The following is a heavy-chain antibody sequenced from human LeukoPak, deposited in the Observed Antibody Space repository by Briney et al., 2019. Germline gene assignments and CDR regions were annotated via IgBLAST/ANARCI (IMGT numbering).Heavy chain of an antibody. D-gene: IGHD3-3*01. CDR3: ARFLEWLLYSPRFYYYGMDV. CDR2: ISSSSSYI. CDR1: GFTFSSYS. Sequence: GGSLRLSCAASGFTFSSYSMNWVRQAPGKGLEWVSSISSSSSYIYYAGSVKGRFTISRDNAKNSLYLQMNSLRAEDTVVYYCARFLEWLLYSPRFYYYGMDVWGQGTTVTVSS. V-gene: IGHV3-21*01. J-gene: IGHJ6*02.